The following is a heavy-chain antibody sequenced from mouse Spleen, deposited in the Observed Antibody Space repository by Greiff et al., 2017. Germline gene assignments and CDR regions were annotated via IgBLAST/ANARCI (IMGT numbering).Heavy chain of an antibody. J-gene: IGHJ4*01. CDR1: GFTFSDYY. CDR2: INYDGSST. D-gene: IGHD2-2*01. CDR3: ARDTMVPHAMDY. Sequence: EVNVVESEGGLVQPGSSMKLSCTASGFTFSDYYMAWVRQVPEKGLEWVANINYDGSSTYYLDSLKSRFIISRDDAKNILYLQMSSLKSEDTATYYCARDTMVPHAMDYWGQGTSVTVSS. V-gene: IGHV5-16*01.